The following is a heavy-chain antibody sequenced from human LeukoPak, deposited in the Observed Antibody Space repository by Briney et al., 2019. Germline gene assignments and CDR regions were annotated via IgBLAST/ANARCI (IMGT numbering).Heavy chain of an antibody. D-gene: IGHD2-8*01. J-gene: IGHJ6*02. CDR1: GYTFTSYD. Sequence: GASVKVSCKASGYTFTSYDINWVRQATGQGLEWMGWMNPDSGNTGYAQKFQGRVTITRNTSISTAYMELSSLRSEDTAVYYCARVNGLGGLSGMDVWGQGTTVTVSS. CDR2: MNPDSGNT. CDR3: ARVNGLGGLSGMDV. V-gene: IGHV1-8*03.